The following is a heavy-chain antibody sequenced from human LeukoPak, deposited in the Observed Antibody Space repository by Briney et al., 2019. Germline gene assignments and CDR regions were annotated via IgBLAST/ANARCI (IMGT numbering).Heavy chain of an antibody. CDR2: IWYDGSNK. CDR1: GFTFSSYG. J-gene: IGHJ4*02. CDR3: ARGAVAGTFDY. Sequence: GGSLRLSCAASGFTFSSYGMHWVRQAPGKGLEWVAVIWYDGSNKYYADSVKGRFTIPRDNSKNTLYLQMNSLRAEDTAVYYCARGAVAGTFDYWGQGTLVTVSS. V-gene: IGHV3-33*01. D-gene: IGHD6-19*01.